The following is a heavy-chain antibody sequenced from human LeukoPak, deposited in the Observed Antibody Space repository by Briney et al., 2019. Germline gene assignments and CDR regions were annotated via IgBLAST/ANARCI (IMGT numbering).Heavy chain of an antibody. J-gene: IGHJ4*02. CDR1: GGTFSSYA. D-gene: IGHD1-1*01. Sequence: GASVKVSCKASGGTFSSYAISWVRQAPGQGLEWMGRIIPILGIANYAQKFQGRVTITADKSTSTAYMELSSLRSEDTAVYYCSRVGNWRKHFDYWGQGTLVTVSS. V-gene: IGHV1-69*04. CDR2: IIPILGIA. CDR3: SRVGNWRKHFDY.